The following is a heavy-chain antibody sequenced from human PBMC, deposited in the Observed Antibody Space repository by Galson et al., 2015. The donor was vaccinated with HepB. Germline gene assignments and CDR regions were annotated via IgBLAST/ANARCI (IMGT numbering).Heavy chain of an antibody. CDR2: IYSGGNT. Sequence: SLRLSCAVSGFTVSSDHMNWVRQAPGKGLEWVSLIYSGGNTFYADSVKGRFTISRDNSKNTVFLQMKRLTAEDTAVYYCARFTHGPSDAFEIWGQGTMVTVSS. V-gene: IGHV3-53*01. J-gene: IGHJ3*02. CDR1: GFTVSSDH. CDR3: ARFTHGPSDAFEI.